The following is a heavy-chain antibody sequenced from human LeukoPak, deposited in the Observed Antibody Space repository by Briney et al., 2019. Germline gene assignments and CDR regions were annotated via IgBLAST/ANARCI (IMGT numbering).Heavy chain of an antibody. Sequence: GGSLRLSCAASGFTFSSYSMNWVRQAPGKGLEWVANIKQDGTETYYVDSVKGRFTVSRDNAKNSVFLQMNSLRADDTAVYYCARSLSHWELPTNYWGQGTLVTVSS. CDR1: GFTFSSYS. V-gene: IGHV3-7*01. D-gene: IGHD1-26*01. CDR2: IKQDGTET. CDR3: ARSLSHWELPTNY. J-gene: IGHJ4*02.